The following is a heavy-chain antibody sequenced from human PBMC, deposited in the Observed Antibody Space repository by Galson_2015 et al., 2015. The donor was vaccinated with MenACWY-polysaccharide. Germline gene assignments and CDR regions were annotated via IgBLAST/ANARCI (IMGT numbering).Heavy chain of an antibody. J-gene: IGHJ4*02. CDR2: ISDDGSSK. Sequence: SLRLSCAASEFTFSKFAIHWVRQAPGKGLEWVSVISDDGSSKYYADSVKGRFTVSRDNYRNTLFLEMNNLRPEDTAVYSCARAQCTSCHLDYWGQGSLVTVAA. CDR3: ARAQCTSCHLDY. V-gene: IGHV3-30-3*01. D-gene: IGHD2-2*01. CDR1: EFTFSKFA.